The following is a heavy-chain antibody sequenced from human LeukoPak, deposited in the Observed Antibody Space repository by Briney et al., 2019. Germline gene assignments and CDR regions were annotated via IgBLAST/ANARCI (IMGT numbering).Heavy chain of an antibody. CDR3: ANSIVPAAILYFDY. CDR1: GFTFSSYA. V-gene: IGHV3-23*01. Sequence: SGGPLRLSCAASGFTFSSYAMSWVRQAPGKGLEWVSAISGSGGSTYYADSVKGRFTISRDNSKNTLYLQMNSLRAEDTAVYYCANSIVPAAILYFDYWGQGTLVTVSS. J-gene: IGHJ4*02. D-gene: IGHD2-2*01. CDR2: ISGSGGST.